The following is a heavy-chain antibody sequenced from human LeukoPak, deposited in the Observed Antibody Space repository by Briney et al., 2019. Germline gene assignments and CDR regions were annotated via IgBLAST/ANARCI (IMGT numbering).Heavy chain of an antibody. D-gene: IGHD3-22*01. CDR2: IYYSGST. CDR3: ARVGTMIVESSPAGFDY. V-gene: IGHV4-31*03. J-gene: IGHJ4*02. CDR1: GGSISSGGYY. Sequence: RASETLSLTCTVSGGSISSGGYYWSWIRQHPGKGLEWIGYIYYSGSTYYNPSLKSRVTISVDTSKNQFSLKLSSVTAADTAVYYCARVGTMIVESSPAGFDYWGQGTLVTVSS.